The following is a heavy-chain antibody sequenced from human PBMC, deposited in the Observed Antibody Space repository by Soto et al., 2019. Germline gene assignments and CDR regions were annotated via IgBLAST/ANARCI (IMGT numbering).Heavy chain of an antibody. D-gene: IGHD3-10*01. Sequence: QVQLVQSGAEVKKPGASVKVSCKASGYTFTSYAMHWVRQAPGQRLEWMGWINGGNGNTKYSQKFQGRVSITRDTSASTAYMELSSMRSEDTAVYYCARSGGELLPYYYYGMDVWGQGTTVTVSS. CDR2: INGGNGNT. CDR3: ARSGGELLPYYYYGMDV. J-gene: IGHJ6*02. V-gene: IGHV1-3*01. CDR1: GYTFTSYA.